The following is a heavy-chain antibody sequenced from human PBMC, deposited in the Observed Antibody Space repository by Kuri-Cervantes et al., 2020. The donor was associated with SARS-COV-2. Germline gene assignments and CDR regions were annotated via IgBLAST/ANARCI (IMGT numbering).Heavy chain of an antibody. V-gene: IGHV1-2*06. CDR2: INPNSGGT. CDR1: GYTFTGYY. D-gene: IGHD3-22*01. J-gene: IGHJ4*02. CDR3: ARAGGISSGYYYRLDY. Sequence: ASVKVSSKASGYTFTGYYMHWVRQAPGQGLEWMGRINPNSGGTNYAQKFQGRVTMTRDTSISTAYMELSRLRSDDTAVYYCARAGGISSGYYYRLDYWGQGTLVTVSS.